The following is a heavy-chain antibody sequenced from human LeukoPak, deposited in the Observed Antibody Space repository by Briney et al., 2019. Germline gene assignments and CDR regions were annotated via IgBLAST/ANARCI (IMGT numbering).Heavy chain of an antibody. V-gene: IGHV1-3*01. CDR2: INAGNGNT. Sequence: ASVKVSCKASGYTFTSYAMHWARQAPGQRLEWMGWINAGNGNTKYSQKFQGRVTITRDTSASTAHMELSSLRSEDTAVYYCAREKGGSSSWYYYYGMDVWGKGTTVTVSS. CDR1: GYTFTSYA. CDR3: AREKGGSSSWYYYYGMDV. D-gene: IGHD6-13*01. J-gene: IGHJ6*04.